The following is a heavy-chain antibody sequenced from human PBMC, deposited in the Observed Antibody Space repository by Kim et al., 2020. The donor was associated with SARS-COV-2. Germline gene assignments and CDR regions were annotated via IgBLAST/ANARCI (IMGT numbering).Heavy chain of an antibody. Sequence: SETLSLTCTVSGGPISSDGYYWSWIRQYPGKGLEWIAYISYSGSTYYNPSLKSRVTMSVDTSKNQFSLKLYSVTAADTAVYYCARDRITGTTGGFDYWGQGTLVTVSS. CDR2: ISYSGST. J-gene: IGHJ4*02. CDR1: GGPISSDGYY. CDR3: ARDRITGTTGGFDY. V-gene: IGHV4-31*03. D-gene: IGHD1-20*01.